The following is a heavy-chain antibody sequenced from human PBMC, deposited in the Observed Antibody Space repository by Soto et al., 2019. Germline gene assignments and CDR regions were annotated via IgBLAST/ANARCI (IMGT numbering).Heavy chain of an antibody. CDR2: IKQDGSAK. J-gene: IGHJ4*02. D-gene: IGHD3-10*01. CDR1: GFTFNNYW. CDR3: ARGDIGWLEGAN. V-gene: IGHV3-7*01. Sequence: EVQQVESGGGLVQPGGSLRLSCAASGFTFNNYWMSWVRQAPGKGLEWVANIKQDGSAKYYVESVKGRFTISRDNAKNSLYLQMNSLRAEDTAVYYCARGDIGWLEGANWGQGTLVTVSS.